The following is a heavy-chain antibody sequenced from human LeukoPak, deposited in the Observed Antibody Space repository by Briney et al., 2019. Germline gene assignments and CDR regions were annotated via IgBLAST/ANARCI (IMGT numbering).Heavy chain of an antibody. CDR2: INHSGST. Sequence: SETLSLTCAVYGGSFSGYYWSWIRQPPGKGLEWIGEINHSGSTNYNPSLKSRVTISVDTSKNQFSLKLSSVTAADTAVYYCARLLGYDFWSGYYSGQFDYWGQGTLVTVSS. CDR3: ARLLGYDFWSGYYSGQFDY. CDR1: GGSFSGYY. J-gene: IGHJ4*02. D-gene: IGHD3-3*01. V-gene: IGHV4-34*01.